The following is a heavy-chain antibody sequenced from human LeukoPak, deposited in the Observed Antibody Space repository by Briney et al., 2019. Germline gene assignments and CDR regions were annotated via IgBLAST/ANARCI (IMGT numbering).Heavy chain of an antibody. J-gene: IGHJ4*02. CDR1: GFSVNNKY. Sequence: GGSLRLSCAVSGFSVNNKYISWFRQAPGRGLECVSAIHAGGNRHYSDSVEGRFIISRDIYKNTIYLQMNSLRAEDTAMYYCARDVAFKAFDCWGQGTLVTVYS. CDR2: IHAGGNR. V-gene: IGHV3-53*01. D-gene: IGHD5-12*01. CDR3: ARDVAFKAFDC.